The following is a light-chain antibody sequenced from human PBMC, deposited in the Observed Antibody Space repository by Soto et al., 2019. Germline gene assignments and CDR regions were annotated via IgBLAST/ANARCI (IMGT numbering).Light chain of an antibody. J-gene: IGKJ3*01. CDR3: QQFGSSPGFT. Sequence: EIVLTQSPGTLSLSPGERATLSCRASQSINNRYLAWYQQKPGPAPRLLIYAASSRATGIPDRFSGSVSVTDFTLTISRLEPEDFAVYYCQQFGSSPGFTFGPGTKVDIK. CDR2: AAS. CDR1: QSINNRY. V-gene: IGKV3-20*01.